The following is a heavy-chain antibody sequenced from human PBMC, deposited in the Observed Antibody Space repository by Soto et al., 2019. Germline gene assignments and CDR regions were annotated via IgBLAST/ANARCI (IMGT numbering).Heavy chain of an antibody. D-gene: IGHD3-22*01. CDR2: IIPIFGTA. J-gene: IGHJ6*02. Sequence: QVQLVQSGAEVKKPGSSVKVSCKASGGTFSSYAISWVRQAPGQGLEWMGGIIPIFGTANYDQKFQGRVTITAAESTSTAYMELSSLRSEDTAVYYCARAVETYYYDSSGYYGYYYYGMDVWGQGTTVTFSS. CDR1: GGTFSSYA. CDR3: ARAVETYYYDSSGYYGYYYYGMDV. V-gene: IGHV1-69*01.